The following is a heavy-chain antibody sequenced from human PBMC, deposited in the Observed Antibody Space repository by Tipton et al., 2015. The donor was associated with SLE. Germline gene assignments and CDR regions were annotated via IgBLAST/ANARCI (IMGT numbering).Heavy chain of an antibody. CDR2: IYYSGST. CDR1: GGSISSSSYY. CDR3: ASLTLNEGYSGYDSGLGFDP. Sequence: TLSLTCTVSGGSISSSSYYWGWIRRPPGKGLEWIGSIYYSGSTYYNPSLKSRVTISVDTSKNQFSLKLSSVTAADTAVYYCASLTLNEGYSGYDSGLGFDPWGQGTLVTVSS. J-gene: IGHJ5*02. D-gene: IGHD5-12*01. V-gene: IGHV4-39*07.